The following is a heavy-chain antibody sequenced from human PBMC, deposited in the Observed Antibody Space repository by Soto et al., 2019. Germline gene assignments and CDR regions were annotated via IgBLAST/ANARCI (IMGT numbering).Heavy chain of an antibody. CDR2: ISGSGGST. J-gene: IGHJ4*02. CDR3: AKEAARNPFFDY. V-gene: IGHV3-23*01. Sequence: GRSLRLSWAASGVTFSGYAMSWIRQAPGKGLEWVSAISGSGGSTYYADSVKGRFTISRDNYKNTLYLQMNSLRAEDTAVYYCAKEAARNPFFDYWGQGTLVTVS. D-gene: IGHD1-1*01. CDR1: GVTFSGYA.